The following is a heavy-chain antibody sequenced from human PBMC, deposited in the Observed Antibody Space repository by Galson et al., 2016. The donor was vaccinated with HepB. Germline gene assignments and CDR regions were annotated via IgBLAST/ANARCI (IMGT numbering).Heavy chain of an antibody. D-gene: IGHD2-2*01. CDR3: AKDRLYCGSTNCHGYFDY. J-gene: IGHJ4*02. CDR2: ISGTGGNT. V-gene: IGHV3-23*01. CDR1: EFTFSSYA. Sequence: SLRLSCAASEFTFSSYAMSWVRQAPGKGLEWVSSISGTGGNTYYADSVKGRVTISRDNSKNTLYLQLNSLRAEDTAVYYCAKDRLYCGSTNCHGYFDYWGKGTLVTVSS.